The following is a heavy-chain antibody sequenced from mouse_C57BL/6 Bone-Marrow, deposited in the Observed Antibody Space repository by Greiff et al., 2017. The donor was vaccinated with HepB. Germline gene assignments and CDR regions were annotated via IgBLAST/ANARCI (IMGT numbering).Heavy chain of an antibody. CDR3: ARWGHYGHYFDY. D-gene: IGHD1-2*01. CDR2: INPSSGYT. CDR1: GYTFTSYW. V-gene: IGHV1-7*01. J-gene: IGHJ2*01. Sequence: VQLQQSGAELAKPGASVKLSCKASGYTFTSYWMHWVKQRPGQGLEWIGYINPSSGYTKYNQKFKDKATLTEDKSSSTAYMQLSSLTYEDSAVYYCARWGHYGHYFDYWGQGTTLTVSS.